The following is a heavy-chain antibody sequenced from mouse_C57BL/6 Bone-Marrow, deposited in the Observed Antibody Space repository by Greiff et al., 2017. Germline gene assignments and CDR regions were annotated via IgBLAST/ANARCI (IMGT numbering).Heavy chain of an antibody. CDR1: GYAFTNYL. J-gene: IGHJ1*03. D-gene: IGHD2-2*01. V-gene: IGHV1-54*01. CDR2: INPGSGGT. CDR3: ARSGGYYWYFDV. Sequence: VQLVESGAELVRPGTSVKVSCKASGYAFTNYLIEWVKQRPGQGLEWIGVINPGSGGTNYNEKFKGKATLTADKSSSTAYMQLSSLTSEDSAVYFCARSGGYYWYFDVWGTGTTVTVSS.